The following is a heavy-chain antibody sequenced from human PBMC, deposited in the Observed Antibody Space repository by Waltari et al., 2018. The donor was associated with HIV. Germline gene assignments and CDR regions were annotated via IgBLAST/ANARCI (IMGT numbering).Heavy chain of an antibody. D-gene: IGHD5-18*01. Sequence: EVQLLESGGGLVQPGGSLRLSCVGSGFTFRNYGMTWVRQAPGKGVEWVSGFSGSGGSTHYADSVKGRFTISRDNSNNTAYLQMNSLRAEDTAVYYCAIQYNPLNNYDYGMDVWGQGTTVTVSS. CDR3: AIQYNPLNNYDYGMDV. J-gene: IGHJ6*02. V-gene: IGHV3-23*01. CDR2: FSGSGGST. CDR1: GFTFRNYG.